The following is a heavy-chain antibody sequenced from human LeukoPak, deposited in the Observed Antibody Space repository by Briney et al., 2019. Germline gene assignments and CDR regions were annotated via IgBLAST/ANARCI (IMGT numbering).Heavy chain of an antibody. V-gene: IGHV3-23*01. J-gene: IGHJ4*02. CDR2: ISGSGGNT. CDR3: AKLVTHFDY. CDR1: GFTFSSYA. D-gene: IGHD4-23*01. Sequence: AGSLRLSCAASGFTFSSYAMSWVRQAPGKGLEWVSSISGSGGNTFYADSVRGRFTISRDNSKNTLYMQMNSLRAEDTAVYYCAKLVTHFDYCGQGTLVADSS.